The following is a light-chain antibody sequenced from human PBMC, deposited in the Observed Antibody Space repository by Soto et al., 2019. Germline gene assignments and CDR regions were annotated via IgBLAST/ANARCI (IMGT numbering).Light chain of an antibody. J-gene: IGKJ1*01. V-gene: IGKV3-15*01. CDR3: QQYGSSPRT. Sequence: EIVMTQSPSTLSVSPGERTTLSCRASQSVGNNLAWYQQKPGQAPRLLIYGAYTRATGIPARFSGSGSGTDFTLTISRLEPEDFAVYYCQQYGSSPRTFGQGTKVDIK. CDR1: QSVGNN. CDR2: GAY.